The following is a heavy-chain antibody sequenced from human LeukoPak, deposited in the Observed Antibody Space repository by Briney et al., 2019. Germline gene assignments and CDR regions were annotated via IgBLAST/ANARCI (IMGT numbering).Heavy chain of an antibody. CDR2: IYYSGST. CDR3: ASARDYNTFDI. D-gene: IGHD3-10*01. Sequence: SEILSLTSTVSGGSISSSSYYWGWIRQPPGKGLEWIGSIYYSGSTYYAPSLKSRVTISVDTSKNQFSLNLNSVTAADTAVYYCASARDYNTFDIWGQGTMVTVSS. V-gene: IGHV4-39*01. CDR1: GGSISSSSYY. J-gene: IGHJ3*02.